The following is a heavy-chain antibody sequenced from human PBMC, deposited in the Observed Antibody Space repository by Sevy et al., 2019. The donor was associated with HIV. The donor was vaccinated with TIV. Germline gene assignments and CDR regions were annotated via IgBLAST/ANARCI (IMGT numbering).Heavy chain of an antibody. J-gene: IGHJ4*01. Sequence: GGSLRLSCVASGFTFSSYSMNWVRQAPGKGLEWVSYISSSSDSSRTLYYADSVKGRFSISRDNAKNSVHLQMTSLRVEDTAVYYCARPDLSGWYFDCWGHGTLVTVSS. CDR2: ISSSSDSSRTL. V-gene: IGHV3-48*01. CDR3: ARPDLSGWYFDC. D-gene: IGHD6-19*01. CDR1: GFTFSSYS.